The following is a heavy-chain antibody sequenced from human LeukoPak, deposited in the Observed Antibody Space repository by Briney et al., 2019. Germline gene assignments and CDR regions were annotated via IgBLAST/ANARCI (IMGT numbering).Heavy chain of an antibody. D-gene: IGHD6-13*01. V-gene: IGHV4-31*03. J-gene: IGHJ4*02. Sequence: PSQTLSLTCSVSGGSISSGGYYWSWIRQHPGKGLEWIGNIYHSGSTYYNPLLNSRVSISVDTSKNQFSLNVSSVNAADTAVYYCARGTIAAVAMKAFDYWGQGALVTVSS. CDR1: GGSISSGGYY. CDR2: IYHSGST. CDR3: ARGTIAAVAMKAFDY.